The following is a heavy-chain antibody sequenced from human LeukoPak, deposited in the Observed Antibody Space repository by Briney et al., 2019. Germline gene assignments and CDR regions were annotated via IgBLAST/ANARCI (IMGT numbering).Heavy chain of an antibody. CDR2: IYYSGST. V-gene: IGHV4-59*01. Sequence: SETLSLTCTVSGGSISSYYWSWIRQPPGKGLEWIGYIYYSGSTNYNPSLKSRVTISVDTSKNQCSLKLSSVTAADTAVYYCARGLPNCSGGSCYYYYYYMDVWGKGTTVTVSS. D-gene: IGHD2-15*01. J-gene: IGHJ6*03. CDR3: ARGLPNCSGGSCYYYYYYMDV. CDR1: GGSISSYY.